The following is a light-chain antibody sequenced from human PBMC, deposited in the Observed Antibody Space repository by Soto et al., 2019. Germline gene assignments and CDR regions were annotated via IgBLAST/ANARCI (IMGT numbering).Light chain of an antibody. J-gene: IGKJ3*01. CDR3: QQLNSYPIT. CDR1: QGINNY. Sequence: DIQLTQSPSFLSASVGDRVTITCRASQGINNYLGWYQQKPGKAPKLLISAASTLQSGVPSRSSGSGSGTEFTLTISSLQPEDFATYYCQQLNSYPITFGPGTKVDI. CDR2: AAS. V-gene: IGKV1-9*01.